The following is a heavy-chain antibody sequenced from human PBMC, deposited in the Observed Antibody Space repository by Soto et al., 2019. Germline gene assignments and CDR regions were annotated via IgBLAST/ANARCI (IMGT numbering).Heavy chain of an antibody. Sequence: PEKGLEWMGWISAYNGNTNYAQKFQGRVTMTTDTPTSTASLELRSLRSDATAVYYCAREDGDGGYYFPPKTFAYWGQGTLVTVSS. CDR2: ISAYNGNT. CDR3: AREDGDGGYYFPPKTFAY. J-gene: IGHJ4*02. V-gene: IGHV1-18*01. D-gene: IGHD3-22*01.